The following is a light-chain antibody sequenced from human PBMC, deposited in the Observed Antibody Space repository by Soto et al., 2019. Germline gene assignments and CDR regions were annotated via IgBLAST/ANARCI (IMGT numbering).Light chain of an antibody. V-gene: IGLV2-14*01. CDR2: DVS. J-gene: IGLJ1*01. Sequence: LTQPASVSGSPGQSITISCTGTSSDVGAYNYVSWYQHHPGKAPKLMIYDVSYRPSGVSDRFSGSKSGNTASLTISGLQAEDEADYYCGSYTSSSTLVFGTGTKVTVL. CDR3: GSYTSSSTLV. CDR1: SSDVGAYNY.